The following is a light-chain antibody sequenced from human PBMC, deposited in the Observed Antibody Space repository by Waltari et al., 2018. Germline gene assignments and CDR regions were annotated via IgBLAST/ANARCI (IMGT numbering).Light chain of an antibody. V-gene: IGLV3-1*01. CDR2: QDN. CDR3: QAWDSTTLVV. Sequence: YDLTQPHSVSLSPGQTATITCSADKLGDNYVWWYQQKPGQSPMLPIYQDNRRPSGIPKRFSGSNSGNTATLTISGTQAMDEADYYCQAWDSTTLVVFGGGTKLTVL. J-gene: IGLJ2*01. CDR1: KLGDNY.